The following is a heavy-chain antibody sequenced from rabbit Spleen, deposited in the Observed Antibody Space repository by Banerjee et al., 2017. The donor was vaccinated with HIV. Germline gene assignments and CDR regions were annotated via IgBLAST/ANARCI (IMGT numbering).Heavy chain of an antibody. CDR2: IDPVFGIT. Sequence: QEQLKESGGGLVQPGGSLKLSCKASGFTLSSYYMNWVRQAPGKGLEWIGYIDPVFGITYYANWVKGRFSISTTSSTTVTLQMTSLTAADTATYFCARDLAGVIGWNFNLWGPGTLVTVS. V-gene: IGHV1S45*01. J-gene: IGHJ4*01. D-gene: IGHD4-1*01. CDR1: GFTLSSYYM. CDR3: ARDLAGVIGWNFNL.